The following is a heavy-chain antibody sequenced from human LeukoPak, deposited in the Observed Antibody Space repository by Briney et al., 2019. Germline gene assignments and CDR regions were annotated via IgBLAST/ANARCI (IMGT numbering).Heavy chain of an antibody. CDR1: GYTFTSYY. CDR3: ARGGHVRVYDSNAYYGHY. CDR2: INPSGGST. Sequence: ASVKVSCKASGYTFTSYYMYWVRQAPGQGLEWMGIINPSGGSTSYAPKFQGRVTMTRDMSTSTVYMELSSLRSEDTAVYYCARGGHVRVYDSNAYYGHYWGQGTLVTVSS. V-gene: IGHV1-46*01. D-gene: IGHD3-22*01. J-gene: IGHJ4*02.